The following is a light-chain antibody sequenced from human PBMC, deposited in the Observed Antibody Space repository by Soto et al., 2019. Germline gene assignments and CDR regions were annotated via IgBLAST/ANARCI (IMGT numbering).Light chain of an antibody. J-gene: IGKJ4*01. CDR2: DAS. CDR1: QDISTL. V-gene: IGKV1D-13*01. CDR3: QQFYDYPLT. Sequence: AIQLTHSPSSLSSSVGYTFTITCLASQDISTLFAWYQQKPGKAPNPLIYDASSLQTGVPSRFSGSGSGTDFTLTISSLQPEDFATYYCQQFYDYPLTFGGGTKVDNK.